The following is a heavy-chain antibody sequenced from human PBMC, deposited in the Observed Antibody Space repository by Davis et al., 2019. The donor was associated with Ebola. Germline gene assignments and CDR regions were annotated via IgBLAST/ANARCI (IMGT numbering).Heavy chain of an antibody. CDR3: ARSTRASVSAYSSQDY. V-gene: IGHV3-7*01. J-gene: IGHJ4*02. CDR2: MKEDGSEQ. D-gene: IGHD6-19*01. Sequence: GESLKISCAASGFSISSYAMSWVRQAPGKGLEWVANMKEDGSEQNYVDSVKGRFIIFRDNAKNSLYLQMSSLRAEDTAVYYCARSTRASVSAYSSQDYWGQGTLVTVSP. CDR1: GFSISSYA.